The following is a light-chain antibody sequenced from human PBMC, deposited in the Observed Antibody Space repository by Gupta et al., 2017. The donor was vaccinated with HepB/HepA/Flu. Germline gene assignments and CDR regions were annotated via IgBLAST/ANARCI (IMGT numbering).Light chain of an antibody. CDR1: SSDVGGFNS. Sequence: QSALTQPPSVSGSPGQSFTISCTGTSSDVGGFNSVSWYQQYPGRAPKLLIYDVSNRPSGVADRCSGAKSCNTASLTISGVQAEDDADDYCSSFKTGSTLVVFGGGTKVTVL. CDR3: SSFKTGSTLVV. J-gene: IGLJ2*01. V-gene: IGLV2-14*03. CDR2: DVS.